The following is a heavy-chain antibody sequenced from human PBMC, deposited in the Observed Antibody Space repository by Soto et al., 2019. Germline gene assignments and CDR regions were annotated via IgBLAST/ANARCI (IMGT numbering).Heavy chain of an antibody. J-gene: IGHJ4*02. CDR2: INPSGGST. D-gene: IGHD1-26*01. CDR1: GYTFTSYY. Sequence: ASVKVSCKASGYTFTSYYMHWVRQAPGQGLEWMGIINPSGGSTSCAQKFQGRVTMTRDTSTSTVYMELSSLRSEDTAVYYCARDLGVVGATRDYFDYWGQGTLVTVSS. V-gene: IGHV1-46*01. CDR3: ARDLGVVGATRDYFDY.